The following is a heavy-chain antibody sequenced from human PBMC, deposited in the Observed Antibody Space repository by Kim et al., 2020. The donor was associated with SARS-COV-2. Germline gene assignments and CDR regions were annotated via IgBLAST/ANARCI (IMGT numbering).Heavy chain of an antibody. CDR3: ARGEELVDDY. V-gene: IGHV3-21*01. J-gene: IGHJ4*02. Sequence: GGSLRISCAASGFTFSSYSMNWVRQAPGKGLEWVSSISSSSSYIYYADTVKGRFTISRDNAKNSQYLQMNSLRAEVTAVYYCARGEELVDDYCGQGTLV. CDR2: ISSSSSYI. D-gene: IGHD1-26*01. CDR1: GFTFSSYS.